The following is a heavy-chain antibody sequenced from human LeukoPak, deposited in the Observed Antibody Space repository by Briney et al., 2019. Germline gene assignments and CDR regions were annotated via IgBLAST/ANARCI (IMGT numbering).Heavy chain of an antibody. CDR1: GFTFSNFA. CDR3: AKEGSRRRFDFDS. J-gene: IGHJ4*02. D-gene: IGHD3-16*01. V-gene: IGHV3-23*01. Sequence: GGSLRLSCAASGFTFSNFAMSWFRQAPGRGLEWVSAAGTATDTSYADSVKGRFTVSRDNSKNTLYLQMNSLGAEDTAVYYCAKEGSRRRFDFDSWGRGTLVTVSS. CDR2: AGTATDT.